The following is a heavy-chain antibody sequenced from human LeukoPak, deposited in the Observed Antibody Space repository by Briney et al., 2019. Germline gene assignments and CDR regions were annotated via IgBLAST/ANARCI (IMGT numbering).Heavy chain of an antibody. CDR3: ARVDVTMVRGVPSYDAFDI. CDR1: GYTFTGYF. J-gene: IGHJ3*02. V-gene: IGHV1-2*02. Sequence: ASVKVSCKASGYTFTGYFVHWVRQAPGQGLEWMGWINPNSGGTNYAQKFQGRVTMTRDTSISTAYMELSRLRSDDTAVYYCARVDVTMVRGVPSYDAFDIWGQGTMVTVSS. CDR2: INPNSGGT. D-gene: IGHD3-10*01.